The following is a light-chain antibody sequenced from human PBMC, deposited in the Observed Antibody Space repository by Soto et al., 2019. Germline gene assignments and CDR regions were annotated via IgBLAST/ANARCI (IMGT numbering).Light chain of an antibody. Sequence: QSALTQPASVSGSPGQSITISCTGTSSDVGDYNYVSWYQQPPGKAPKLIIYEVSHRLSGVSNRFSGSKSGHTASLTISGLQDDDEADYYCSSSITNNIVVFGGGNKLTVL. V-gene: IGLV2-14*01. J-gene: IGLJ2*01. CDR3: SSSITNNIVV. CDR2: EVS. CDR1: SSDVGDYNY.